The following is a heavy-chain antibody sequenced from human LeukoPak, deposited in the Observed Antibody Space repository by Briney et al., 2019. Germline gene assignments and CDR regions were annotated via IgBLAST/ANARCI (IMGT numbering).Heavy chain of an antibody. Sequence: SETLSLTCTVSGGSIGSYYWSWIRQPPGKGLEWIGYIYYSGSTNYNPSLKSRVTISVDTSKNQFSLKLSSVTAADTAVYYCARLKELLSYYYYYMDVWGKGTTVTVSS. CDR2: IYYSGST. V-gene: IGHV4-59*01. CDR1: GGSIGSYY. CDR3: ARLKELLSYYYYYMDV. D-gene: IGHD1-26*01. J-gene: IGHJ6*03.